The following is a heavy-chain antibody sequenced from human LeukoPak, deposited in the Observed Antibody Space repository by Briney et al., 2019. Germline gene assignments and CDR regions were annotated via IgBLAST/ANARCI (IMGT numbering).Heavy chain of an antibody. Sequence: GGSLRLSCAASGFTFSTYTMNWVRQAPGKGLEWVSSISSSSSYIYYADSVKGRFTISRDNAKNSLYLQMNSLRAEDTAVYYCARYYYDSSGYSTAFDYWGQGTLVTVSS. J-gene: IGHJ4*02. D-gene: IGHD3-22*01. CDR1: GFTFSTYT. CDR2: ISSSSSYI. CDR3: ARYYYDSSGYSTAFDY. V-gene: IGHV3-21*01.